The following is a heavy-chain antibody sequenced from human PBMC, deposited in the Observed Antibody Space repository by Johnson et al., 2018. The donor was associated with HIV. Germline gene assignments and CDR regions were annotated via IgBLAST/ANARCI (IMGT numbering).Heavy chain of an antibody. J-gene: IGHJ3*02. V-gene: IGHV3-23*04. CDR2: ISGSRGST. CDR1: GFTFSDYY. D-gene: IGHD1-26*01. CDR3: AREPGRRELRRDAFDI. Sequence: VQLVESGGGVVQPGGSLRLSCAASGFTFSDYYMSWVRQTPGQGLEWVSGISGSRGSTYYADAVKGRFPISRDNSKNTLYVQMNSLRAEDTAVYFCAREPGRRELRRDAFDIWGQGTMVTVSS.